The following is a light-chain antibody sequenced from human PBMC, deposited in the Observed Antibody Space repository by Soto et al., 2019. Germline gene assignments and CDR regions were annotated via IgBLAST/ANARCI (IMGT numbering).Light chain of an antibody. CDR3: QQYNSYSLWT. V-gene: IGKV1-5*01. CDR2: DAS. J-gene: IGKJ1*01. CDR1: QSISSW. Sequence: DIQMTQSPSTMSASVGDRVTITCRASQSISSWLAWYQQKPGKAPKLLIYDASSLQSGVPSRFSGSGSGTEVTLTIDSLQPDDFATYYCQQYNSYSLWTFGQGTKVEIK.